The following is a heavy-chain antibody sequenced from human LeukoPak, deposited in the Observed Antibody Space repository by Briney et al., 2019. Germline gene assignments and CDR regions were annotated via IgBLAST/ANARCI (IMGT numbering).Heavy chain of an antibody. J-gene: IGHJ3*02. Sequence: SVKVSCKASGGTFSSYAISWVRQAPGQGLEWMGGIIPIFGTANYAQKFQGRVTITTDESTSTAYMELSSLRSEDTAVYYCARGIVVVPAAMRFGSAFDIWGQGTMVTVSS. D-gene: IGHD2-2*01. CDR3: ARGIVVVPAAMRFGSAFDI. CDR1: GGTFSSYA. CDR2: IIPIFGTA. V-gene: IGHV1-69*05.